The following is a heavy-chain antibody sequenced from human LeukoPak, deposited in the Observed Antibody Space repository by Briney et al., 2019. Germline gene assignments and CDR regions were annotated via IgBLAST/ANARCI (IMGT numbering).Heavy chain of an antibody. J-gene: IGHJ4*02. V-gene: IGHV3-53*01. D-gene: IGHD3-10*01. CDR2: IYSGGST. CDR3: ARYGSGSYYIN. CDR1: GFTVSSNY. Sequence: GGSLRLSCAASGFTVSSNYMSWVRRAPGKGLEWVSVIYSGGSTYYADSVKGRFTISRDNSKNTLYLQMNSLRAEDTAVYYCARYGSGSYYINWGQGTLVTVSS.